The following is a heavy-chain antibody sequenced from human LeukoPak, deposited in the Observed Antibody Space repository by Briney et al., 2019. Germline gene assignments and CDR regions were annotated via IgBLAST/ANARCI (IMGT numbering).Heavy chain of an antibody. J-gene: IGHJ4*02. Sequence: SETLSLTCAVYGGSFSGYYWSWIRQPPGKGLEWIGEINHSGSTNYNPSLKSRVTISLDTSKNQFSLKLSSVTAADTAVYYCARGANWGSPDYWGQGTLVTVSS. CDR3: ARGANWGSPDY. V-gene: IGHV4-34*01. CDR2: INHSGST. D-gene: IGHD7-27*01. CDR1: GGSFSGYY.